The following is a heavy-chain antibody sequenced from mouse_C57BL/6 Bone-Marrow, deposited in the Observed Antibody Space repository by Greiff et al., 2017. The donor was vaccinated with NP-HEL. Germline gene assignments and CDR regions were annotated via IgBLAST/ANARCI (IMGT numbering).Heavy chain of an antibody. CDR2: ISSGGSYT. D-gene: IGHD1-1*01. CDR3: ARQDGSSYRWYFDV. J-gene: IGHJ1*03. V-gene: IGHV5-6*01. Sequence: EVKVVESGGDLVKPGGSLKLSCAASGFTFSSYGMSWVRQTPDKRLEWVATISSGGSYTYYPDSVKGRFTISRDNAKNTLYLQMSSLKSEDTAMYYCARQDGSSYRWYFDVWGTGTTVTVSS. CDR1: GFTFSSYG.